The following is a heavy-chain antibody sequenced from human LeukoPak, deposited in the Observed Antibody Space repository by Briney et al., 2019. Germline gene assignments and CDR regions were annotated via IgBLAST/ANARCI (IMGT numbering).Heavy chain of an antibody. Sequence: ASGFTFEYAASVKGRFTISRDDSKSIAYLQMNSLKTEDTAVYYCARANSFDSSGYYFDYWGQGTLVTASS. V-gene: IGHV3-49*02. CDR2: ASGFTF. J-gene: IGHJ4*02. CDR3: ARANSFDSSGYYFDY. D-gene: IGHD3-22*01.